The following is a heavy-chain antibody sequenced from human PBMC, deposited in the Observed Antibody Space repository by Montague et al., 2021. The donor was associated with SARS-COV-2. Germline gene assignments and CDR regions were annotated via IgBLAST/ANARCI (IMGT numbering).Heavy chain of an antibody. D-gene: IGHD2/OR15-2a*01. Sequence: KKKTSLKSRVTISVDASKSQFSLKLSSVTAADTAVYYCAGLQEYVSLYSMDFWGQGTTVTVSS. J-gene: IGHJ6*02. V-gene: IGHV4-59*01. CDR3: AGLQEYVSLYSMDF.